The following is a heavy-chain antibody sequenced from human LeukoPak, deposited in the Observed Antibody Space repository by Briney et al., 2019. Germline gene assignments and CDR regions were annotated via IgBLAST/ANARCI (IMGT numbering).Heavy chain of an antibody. CDR2: IIPIFGTA. J-gene: IGHJ4*02. Sequence: SVKVSCKASGGTFISYAISWVRQAPGQGLEWMGGIIPIFGTANYAQKFQGRVTITADESTSTAYMELSSLRSEDTAVYYCARLNTAMVEFDYWGQGTLVTVSS. V-gene: IGHV1-69*13. CDR1: GGTFISYA. D-gene: IGHD5-18*01. CDR3: ARLNTAMVEFDY.